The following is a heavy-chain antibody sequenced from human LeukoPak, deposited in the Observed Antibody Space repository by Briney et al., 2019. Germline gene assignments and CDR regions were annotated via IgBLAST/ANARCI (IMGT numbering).Heavy chain of an antibody. CDR3: ASSLLAWNYGGWSAFDI. J-gene: IGHJ3*02. V-gene: IGHV5-51*01. CDR2: IYPGNSDT. CDR1: GYSFTSYW. Sequence: GESLKISCKGSGYSFTSYWIGWVRQMPGKGLEWMGIIYPGNSDTRYSPSFQGQVTISADKSISTAYLQWSSLKASDTAMYYCASSLLAWNYGGWSAFDIWGQGTMVTVSS. D-gene: IGHD1-7*01.